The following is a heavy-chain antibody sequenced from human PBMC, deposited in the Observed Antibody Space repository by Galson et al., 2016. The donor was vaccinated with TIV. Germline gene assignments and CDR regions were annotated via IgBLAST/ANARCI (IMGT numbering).Heavy chain of an antibody. V-gene: IGHV2-70*11. D-gene: IGHD7-27*01. Sequence: PALVKPTQTLTLTCTFSGFSLNTSGMCVSWIRQPPGKALEWLARIDWDDDRYYSPSLKTRLTISKDSSKNQVVPTMTNMDPVDTNTYYCARTLSNGARLDSWGQGALVTVSS. CDR1: GFSLNTSGMC. CDR2: IDWDDDR. CDR3: ARTLSNGARLDS. J-gene: IGHJ4*02.